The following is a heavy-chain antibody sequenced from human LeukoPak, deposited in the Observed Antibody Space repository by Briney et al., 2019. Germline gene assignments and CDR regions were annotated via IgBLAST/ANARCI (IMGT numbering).Heavy chain of an antibody. CDR3: AREGAYHDPSPDAFDI. CDR2: IIPIFGTA. D-gene: IGHD1-26*01. V-gene: IGHV1-69*13. Sequence: ASVTVSFTASGGTFSSYAISWVRQAPGQGLEWMGGIIPIFGTANYAQKFQGRVTITADESTSTAYMELSSLRSEDTAVYYCAREGAYHDPSPDAFDIWGQGTMVTVSS. CDR1: GGTFSSYA. J-gene: IGHJ3*02.